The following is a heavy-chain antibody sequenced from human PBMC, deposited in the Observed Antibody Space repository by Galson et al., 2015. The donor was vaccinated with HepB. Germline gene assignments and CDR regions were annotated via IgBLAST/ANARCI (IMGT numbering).Heavy chain of an antibody. CDR3: ARGSRGWIWFGEFLFAY. CDR2: IWYDGSNK. D-gene: IGHD3-10*01. CDR1: GFTFSSYG. V-gene: IGHV3-33*08. J-gene: IGHJ4*02. Sequence: SLRLSCAASGFTFSSYGMHWVRQAPGKGLEWVAVIWYDGSNKYYADSVKGRFTISRDNSKNTLYLQMNSLRAEDTAVYYCARGSRGWIWFGEFLFAYWGQGTLVTVSS.